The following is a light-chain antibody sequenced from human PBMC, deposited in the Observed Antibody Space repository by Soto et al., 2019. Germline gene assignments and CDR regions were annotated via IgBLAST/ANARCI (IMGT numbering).Light chain of an antibody. J-gene: IGKJ1*01. CDR2: AAS. CDR1: QGISNY. CDR3: QKYNSAPSWA. Sequence: SASVGDRVTITCRASQGISNYLAWYQQKPGKVPKLLIYAASTLQSGVPSRFSGSGSGTDFTLTISSLQPEDVATYYCQKYNSAPSWAFGQGTKVDIK. V-gene: IGKV1-27*01.